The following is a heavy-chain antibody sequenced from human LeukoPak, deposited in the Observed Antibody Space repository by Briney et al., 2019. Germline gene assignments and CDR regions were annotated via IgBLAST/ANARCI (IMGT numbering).Heavy chain of an antibody. CDR1: GYTFTTYG. J-gene: IGHJ4*02. V-gene: IGHV1-18*01. D-gene: IGHD6-6*01. CDR3: ARDEFDSSSYDY. Sequence: ASVKVSCQASGYTFTTYGISLVRQAPGQGLEWMGWISAYNGNTNYAQKLQGRVTMTTDTSTSTAYMELRSLRSDDTAVYYCARDEFDSSSYDYWGQGTLVTVSS. CDR2: ISAYNGNT.